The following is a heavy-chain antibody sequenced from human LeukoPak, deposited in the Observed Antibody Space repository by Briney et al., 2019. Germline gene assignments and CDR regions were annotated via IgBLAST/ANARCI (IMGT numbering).Heavy chain of an antibody. D-gene: IGHD1-1*01. V-gene: IGHV4-61*02. CDR1: GGSISSSSYY. Sequence: PSETLSLTCTVSGGSISSSSYYWSWIRQPAGKGLEWIGRIYISESTDYNPSLKSRVTISVDTSKNQFSLKLSSVTAADTAVYYCARHKLGPNWTLDYWGQGTLVTVSS. CDR3: ARHKLGPNWTLDY. CDR2: IYISEST. J-gene: IGHJ4*02.